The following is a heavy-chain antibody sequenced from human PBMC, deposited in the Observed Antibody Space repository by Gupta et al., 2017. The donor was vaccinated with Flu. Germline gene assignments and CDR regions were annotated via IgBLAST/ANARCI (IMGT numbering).Heavy chain of an antibody. D-gene: IGHD6-13*01. Sequence: VLEWFGGIIPIFGAKNYSQKFQGRVTITADKSTSTAYMELSSLTSEDTAVYYCAIYQSIEAALQASYNWFDPWGQVTRVTVSS. J-gene: IGHJ5*02. CDR3: AIYQSIEAALQASYNWFDP. V-gene: IGHV1-69*06. CDR2: IIPIFGAK.